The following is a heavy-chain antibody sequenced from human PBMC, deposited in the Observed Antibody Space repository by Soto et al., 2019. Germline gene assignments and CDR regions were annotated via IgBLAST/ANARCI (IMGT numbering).Heavy chain of an antibody. CDR3: TRSYDSSGYPYGPNWFDP. CDR2: IYHSGST. CDR1: GGSISSGGYS. V-gene: IGHV4-30-2*01. Sequence: SETLSLTCAVSGGSISSGGYSWSWIRQPPGKGLGWIGYIYHSGSTYYNPSLKSRVTISVDRSKNQFSLKLSSVTAADTAVYYCTRSYDSSGYPYGPNWFDPWGQGTLVTVSS. J-gene: IGHJ5*02. D-gene: IGHD3-22*01.